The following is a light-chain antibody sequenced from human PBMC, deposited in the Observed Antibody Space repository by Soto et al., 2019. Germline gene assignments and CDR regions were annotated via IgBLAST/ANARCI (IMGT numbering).Light chain of an antibody. Sequence: DMVLTQSPGTLSLSPGERATLSCRASQSVRSNYLAWYQQRPGQAPRLLIYGASTRATAIPDRFSGSGSGTEFTLTTSGLAPEDFAGYYCQKYGGSPWAFGLGTKV. CDR1: QSVRSNY. J-gene: IGKJ1*01. CDR2: GAS. V-gene: IGKV3-20*01. CDR3: QKYGGSPWA.